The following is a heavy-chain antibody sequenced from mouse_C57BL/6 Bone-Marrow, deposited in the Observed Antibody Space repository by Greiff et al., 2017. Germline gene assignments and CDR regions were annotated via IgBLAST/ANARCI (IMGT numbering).Heavy chain of an antibody. CDR1: GYTFTTYP. CDR2: FHPYNDDS. CDR3: ARGSAYGSLDY. V-gene: IGHV1-47*01. J-gene: IGHJ2*01. Sequence: VQLQQSGAELVKPGASVTMSCKASGYTFTTYPLAWMKQNHGKSLEWIGNFHPYNDDSQYNEKFNGKATLTVEKSSSTVYLELSRVTSDDAAVYYCARGSAYGSLDYWGQGTTLTVSS. D-gene: IGHD1-1*01.